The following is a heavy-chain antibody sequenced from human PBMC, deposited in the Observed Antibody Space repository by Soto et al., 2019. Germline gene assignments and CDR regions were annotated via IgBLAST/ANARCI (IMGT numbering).Heavy chain of an antibody. CDR1: GFTVSSNY. CDR2: IYSGGRT. J-gene: IGHJ6*02. CDR3: ARDRYSGYDYYYFGMDV. Sequence: PGGSRRLSCAASGFTVSSNYMSWVRQAPGKGLEWVSVIYSGGRTYYADSVKGRFTISRDNSKNTLYLQMNSLRAEDTAVYYCARDRYSGYDYYYFGMDVWGQGTTVPVSS. D-gene: IGHD5-12*01. V-gene: IGHV3-53*01.